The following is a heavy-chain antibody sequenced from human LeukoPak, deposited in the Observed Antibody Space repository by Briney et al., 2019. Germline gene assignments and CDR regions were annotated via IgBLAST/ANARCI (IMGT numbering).Heavy chain of an antibody. CDR3: AKGQNSGYDYYFDC. V-gene: IGHV3-23*01. CDR1: GFTFSSYA. CDR2: ISASADRT. J-gene: IGHJ4*02. Sequence: GGSLGLSCAASGFTFSSYAMSWVRQAPGKGLEWVSAISASADRTFDADSVKGRFTISRDNSKNTLYLQMSSLRAEDTAIYYCAKGQNSGYDYYFDCWGQGTLVTVSS. D-gene: IGHD5-12*01.